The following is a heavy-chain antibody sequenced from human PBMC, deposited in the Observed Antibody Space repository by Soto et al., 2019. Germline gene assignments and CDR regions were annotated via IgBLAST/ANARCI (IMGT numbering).Heavy chain of an antibody. J-gene: IGHJ4*02. V-gene: IGHV3-30*18. CDR3: AKSVYNWNDGFFDY. D-gene: IGHD1-1*01. CDR1: GFTFSTYG. CDR2: ISYDGNNK. Sequence: QVQLVEXGGGVVQPGRSXXXSCAASGFTFSTYGMHWVRQAPGKGLEWVAVISYDGNNKYYADSVKGRFTISRDNSKNTLYLQMSSLRAEDTAVYYCAKSVYNWNDGFFDYWGQGTLVTVSS.